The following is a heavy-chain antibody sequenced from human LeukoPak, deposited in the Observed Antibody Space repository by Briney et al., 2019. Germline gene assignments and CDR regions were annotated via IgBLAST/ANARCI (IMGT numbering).Heavy chain of an antibody. Sequence: SQTLSLTCTVSGDSISSGDYYWSWIRQPAGKGLEWIGRISSSGSTNYNPSLKSRVTISVDTSKNQFSLRLTSVTAADTAVYYCARQTGSGLFILPGGQGTLVTVSS. CDR2: ISSSGST. J-gene: IGHJ4*02. CDR1: GDSISSGDYY. D-gene: IGHD3/OR15-3a*01. CDR3: ARQTGSGLFILP. V-gene: IGHV4-61*02.